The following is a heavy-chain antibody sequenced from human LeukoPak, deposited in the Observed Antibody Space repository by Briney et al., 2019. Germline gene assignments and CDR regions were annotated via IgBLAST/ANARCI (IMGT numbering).Heavy chain of an antibody. D-gene: IGHD5-12*01. CDR2: ITSSGDDI. Sequence: GGSLRLSCAASGFTFSDYFMSWIRQAPGKGLEWVAYITSSGDDIYYADSVKGRFTISRDNAKNALSLRMSRLRVEHTSTYDSASDIVATSRDFWGQGTFVSVSS. CDR1: GFTFSDYF. J-gene: IGHJ4*02. V-gene: IGHV3-11*01. CDR3: ASDIVATSRDF.